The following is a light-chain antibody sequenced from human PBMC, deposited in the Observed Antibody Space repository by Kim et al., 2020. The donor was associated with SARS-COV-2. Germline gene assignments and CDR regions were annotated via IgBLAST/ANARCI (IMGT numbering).Light chain of an antibody. CDR2: GRN. V-gene: IGLV3-19*01. CDR1: SLRSYY. CDR3: QSRDSGGNVV. J-gene: IGLJ2*01. Sequence: SSELTQDPAVSVALGQTVRITCQGDSLRSYYATWYQQKPRQAPLLVIFGRNNRPSGIPDRFSGSTSGNTASSTISGAQAEDEADFYCQSRDSGGNVVFGGGTQLSVL.